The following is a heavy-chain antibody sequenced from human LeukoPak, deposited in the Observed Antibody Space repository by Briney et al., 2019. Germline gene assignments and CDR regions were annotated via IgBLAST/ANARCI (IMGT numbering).Heavy chain of an antibody. J-gene: IGHJ4*02. V-gene: IGHV3-64*01. CDR1: GFTFSNCA. D-gene: IGHD3-10*01. CDR2: ISSNGGST. CDR3: ARAPGTYYDY. Sequence: PGGSLRLSCGASGFTFSNCAVHWVRQAPGKGLEYVSAISSNGGSTYYANSVKGRFTISRDNSKNTLYLQMGSLRAEDVAVYYCARAPGTYYDYWGQGTLVTVSS.